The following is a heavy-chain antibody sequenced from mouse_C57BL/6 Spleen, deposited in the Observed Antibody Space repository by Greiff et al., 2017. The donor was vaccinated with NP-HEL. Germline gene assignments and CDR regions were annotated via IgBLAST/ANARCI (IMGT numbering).Heavy chain of an antibody. D-gene: IGHD1-1*01. J-gene: IGHJ2*01. CDR1: GFSLTSYG. CDR2: IWSGGST. Sequence: QVQLQQSGPGLVQPSQSLSITCTVSGFSLTSYGVHWVRQSPGKGLEWLGVIWSGGSTDYNAAFITRLSISKDNSKSQVFFKMNSLQADDTAIYYCARVWDSTVVYFDYWGQGTTLTVSS. CDR3: ARVWDSTVVYFDY. V-gene: IGHV2-2*01.